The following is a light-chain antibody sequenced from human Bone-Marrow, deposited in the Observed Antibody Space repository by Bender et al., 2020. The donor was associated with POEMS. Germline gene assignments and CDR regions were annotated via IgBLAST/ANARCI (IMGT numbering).Light chain of an antibody. J-gene: IGLJ3*02. CDR3: ASWDDRLNGWV. CDR1: GSNIGSNT. V-gene: IGLV1-44*01. Sequence: QSVLTQPPTTSGTPGQRVTISCSGRGSNIGSNTVSWYQQLPGTAPKLLIYSTDSRPSGVPDRFSGSKSGTSASLAISGLQSEDEADYYCASWDDRLNGWVFGGGTEVAVL. CDR2: STD.